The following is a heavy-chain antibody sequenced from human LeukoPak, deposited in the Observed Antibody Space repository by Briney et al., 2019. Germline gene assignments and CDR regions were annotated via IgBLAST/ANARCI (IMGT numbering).Heavy chain of an antibody. CDR3: ATGSPYCSSTSCPKPGWFDP. D-gene: IGHD2-2*01. J-gene: IGHJ5*02. CDR1: GGSISSSSYY. V-gene: IGHV4-39*07. CDR2: IYYSGST. Sequence: PSETLSLTCTVSGGSISSSSYYWGWIRQPPGKGLEWIGSIYYSGSTYYNPSLKSRVTISVDTSKIQFSLKLSSVTAADTAVYYCATGSPYCSSTSCPKPGWFDPWGQGTLVTVSS.